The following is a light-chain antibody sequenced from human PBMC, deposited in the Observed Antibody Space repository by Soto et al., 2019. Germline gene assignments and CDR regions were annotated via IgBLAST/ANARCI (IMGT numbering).Light chain of an antibody. CDR3: AAWDDRLTGWV. J-gene: IGLJ3*02. Sequence: QSVLTQPPSTSGTPGQRVTISCSGSRSNIGGNPVNWYQQLPATAPKLLIFTNSQRPSGVPDRFAGTKSGTSASLVISELQSEDEGDYFCAAWDDRLTGWVFGGGTQLTVL. CDR1: RSNIGGNP. V-gene: IGLV1-44*01. CDR2: TNS.